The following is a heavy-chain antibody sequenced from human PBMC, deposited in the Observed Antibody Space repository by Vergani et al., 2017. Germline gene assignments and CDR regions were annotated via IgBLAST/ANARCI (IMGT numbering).Heavy chain of an antibody. CDR3: ARQEKTGYSSGWYYY. CDR2: INPNSGGT. Sequence: QVQLVQSGAELKKPGASVKVSCKASGYTFTGYYMHWVRQAPGQGLEWMGWINPNSGGTNYAQKFQGRVTMTRDTSISTAYMELSRLRSDDTAVYYCARQEKTGYSSGWYYYWGQGTLVTVSS. J-gene: IGHJ4*02. V-gene: IGHV1-2*02. D-gene: IGHD6-19*01. CDR1: GYTFTGYY.